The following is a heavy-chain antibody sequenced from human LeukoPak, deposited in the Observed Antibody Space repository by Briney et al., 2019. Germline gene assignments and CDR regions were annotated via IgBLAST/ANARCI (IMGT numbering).Heavy chain of an antibody. D-gene: IGHD4-23*01. Sequence: PGGSLRLSCAASGFTFSTYWMNWVRQAPGKGLEWVANIMQDGSEKYYVDSVKGRFTISRDNAKNSLYLQMNSLRAEDTAVYYCTREQDREASATVVGDYWGQGTLVTVSS. CDR3: TREQDREASATVVGDY. CDR1: GFTFSTYW. J-gene: IGHJ4*02. CDR2: IMQDGSEK. V-gene: IGHV3-7*01.